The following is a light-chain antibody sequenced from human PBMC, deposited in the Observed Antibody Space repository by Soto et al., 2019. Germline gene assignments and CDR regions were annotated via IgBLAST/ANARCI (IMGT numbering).Light chain of an antibody. J-gene: IGKJ2*01. V-gene: IGKV2-28*01. CDR2: LGS. CDR3: MQALQTPYT. Sequence: DIVMTQSPLSLPVTPGEPASISCRSSRSLLHSNGYNYLDWYLQKPGQSPQLLIYLGSNRASGVPDRFSGSGSGTDFTLNISRVEAEDVGVYYCMQALQTPYTFGQGTKLEIK. CDR1: RSLLHSNGYNY.